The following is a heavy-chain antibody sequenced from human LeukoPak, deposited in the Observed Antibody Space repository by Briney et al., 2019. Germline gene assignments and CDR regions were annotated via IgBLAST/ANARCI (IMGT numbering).Heavy chain of an antibody. D-gene: IGHD5-24*01. V-gene: IGHV3-20*04. J-gene: IGHJ3*02. Sequence: GGSLRLSCAASGFTFSSYSMNWVRQAPGKGLEWVSGINWNGGSTGYADSVKGRFTISRDNAKNSLYLQMNSLRAEDTALYYCARDYGEMATIEAAFDIWGQGTMVTVSS. CDR3: ARDYGEMATIEAAFDI. CDR2: INWNGGST. CDR1: GFTFSSYS.